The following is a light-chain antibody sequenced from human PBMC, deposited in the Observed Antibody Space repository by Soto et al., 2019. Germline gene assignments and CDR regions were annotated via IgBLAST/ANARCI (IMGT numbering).Light chain of an antibody. CDR2: DVS. J-gene: IGLJ2*01. CDR3: GSYTSSSTVV. CDR1: SSDVGGYNY. Sequence: QSALTQPASVSGSPGQSITISCTGTSSDVGGYNYVSWYQQHPGKAPKLMINDVSNRPSGVSNRFSGSKSGNTASLTISGLQAEDEADYYCGSYTSSSTVVFGGGTKLTVL. V-gene: IGLV2-14*01.